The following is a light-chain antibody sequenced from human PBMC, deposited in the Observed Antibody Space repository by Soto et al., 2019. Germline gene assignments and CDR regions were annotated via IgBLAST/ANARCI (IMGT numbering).Light chain of an antibody. Sequence: QSALTQPASVSGSPGQSITISCTGTSSDVGDYNYVSWYQQYPGKAPKFMIYEVSNRPIGVSNRFSGSKSGNTASLTISGLQTEDEADYYCASYTSSSTWVFGGGTKVTVL. J-gene: IGLJ3*02. CDR1: SSDVGDYNY. V-gene: IGLV2-14*01. CDR3: ASYTSSSTWV. CDR2: EVS.